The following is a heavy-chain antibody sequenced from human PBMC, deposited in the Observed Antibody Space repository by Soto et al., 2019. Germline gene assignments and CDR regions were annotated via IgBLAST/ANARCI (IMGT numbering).Heavy chain of an antibody. V-gene: IGHV1-69*02. CDR3: ARAPTTVVNYYYGMDV. D-gene: IGHD4-17*01. Sequence: QVQLVQSGAEVKKPGSSVKVSCKASGGTFSSYTISWVRQAPGQGLEWMGRIIPILGIANYAQKFQGRVTITXXKXTXXAYMELSSLRSEDTAVYYCARAPTTVVNYYYGMDVWGQGTTVTVSS. J-gene: IGHJ6*02. CDR2: IIPILGIA. CDR1: GGTFSSYT.